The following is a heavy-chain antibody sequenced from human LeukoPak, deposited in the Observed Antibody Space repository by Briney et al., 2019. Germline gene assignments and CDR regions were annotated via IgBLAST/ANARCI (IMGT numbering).Heavy chain of an antibody. CDR2: IWYDGSNK. J-gene: IGHJ6*02. CDR3: ARDLGVEYCSGGSCYHYYYGMDV. V-gene: IGHV3-33*08. D-gene: IGHD2-15*01. CDR1: GFTFRDHY. Sequence: GGSLRLSCAASGFTFRDHYMDWVRQAPGKGLEWVAVIWYDGSNKYYADSVKGRFTISRDNSKNTLYLQMNSLRAEDTAVYYCARDLGVEYCSGGSCYHYYYGMDVWGQGTTVTVSS.